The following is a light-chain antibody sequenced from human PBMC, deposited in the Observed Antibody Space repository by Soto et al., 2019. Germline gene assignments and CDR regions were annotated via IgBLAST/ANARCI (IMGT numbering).Light chain of an antibody. CDR2: EVS. V-gene: IGLV2-14*01. Sequence: QSALTQPASVSGSPGQSITISCTGTSYDIGAYNYVSWYQQHPGKAPKLMISEVSNRPAGISNRFSVSKSGNTASLTISGLQAEYEADYYCNSYTMASTWVFGGGTKLTVL. CDR3: NSYTMASTWV. CDR1: SYDIGAYNY. J-gene: IGLJ3*02.